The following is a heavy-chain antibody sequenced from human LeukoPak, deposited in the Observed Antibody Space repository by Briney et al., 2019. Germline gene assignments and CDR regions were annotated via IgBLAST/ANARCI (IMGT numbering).Heavy chain of an antibody. J-gene: IGHJ3*02. D-gene: IGHD2-2*01. CDR3: AREKDIVVVPAAIIDAFDI. V-gene: IGHV3-21*01. Sequence: PGGSLRLSCAASGFTFSSYSTNWVRQAPGKGLEWVSSISSSSSYIYYADSVKGRFTISRDNAKNSLYLQMNSLRAEDTAVYYCAREKDIVVVPAAIIDAFDIWGQGTMVTVSS. CDR1: GFTFSSYS. CDR2: ISSSSSYI.